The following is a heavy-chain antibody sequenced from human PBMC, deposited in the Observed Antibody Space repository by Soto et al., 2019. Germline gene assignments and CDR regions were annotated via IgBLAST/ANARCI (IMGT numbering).Heavy chain of an antibody. CDR3: AKSYYYDSSGSIMDV. Sequence: GGSLRLSCAASGFTFSSYGVHWVRQTPAKGLEWVAVISYDGYNKYYADSVKGRFTISRDNSKNTLYLQMNGLRAEDTAVYYCAKSYYYDSSGSIMDVWGQGTTVTVSS. CDR2: ISYDGYNK. D-gene: IGHD3-22*01. V-gene: IGHV3-30*18. J-gene: IGHJ6*02. CDR1: GFTFSSYG.